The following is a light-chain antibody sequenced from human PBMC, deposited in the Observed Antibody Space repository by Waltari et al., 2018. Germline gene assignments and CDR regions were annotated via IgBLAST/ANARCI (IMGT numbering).Light chain of an antibody. CDR3: MQALQTPLT. J-gene: IGKJ4*01. CDR1: QSLLHRNGYNY. V-gene: IGKV2-28*01. Sequence: DIVMTQSPLSLPVTPGAPASIPCRSSQSLLHRNGYNYLDWYLQKSGQSPQLLMYLGSSRASGVPDRFSGSGSGTDFTLKISRVEAEDVGVYYCMQALQTPLTFGGGTKVEIK. CDR2: LGS.